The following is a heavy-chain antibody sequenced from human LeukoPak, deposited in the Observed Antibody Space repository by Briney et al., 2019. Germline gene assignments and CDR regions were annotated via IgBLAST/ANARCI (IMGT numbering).Heavy chain of an antibody. D-gene: IGHD3-22*01. CDR3: ARGRYYDSSGYYEVHAFDI. CDR1: GGSISSYY. Sequence: SETLSLTCTVSGGSISSYYWSWIRQPPGKGLEWIGYIYYSGSTNYNPSLKSRVTISVDTSKNQFSLKLSSVTAVDTAVYYCARGRYYDSSGYYEVHAFDIWGQGTMVTVSS. V-gene: IGHV4-59*01. J-gene: IGHJ3*02. CDR2: IYYSGST.